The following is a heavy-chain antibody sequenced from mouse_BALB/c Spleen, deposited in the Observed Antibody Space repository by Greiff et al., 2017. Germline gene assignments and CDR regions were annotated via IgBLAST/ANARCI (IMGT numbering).Heavy chain of an antibody. CDR2: IWAGGST. V-gene: IGHV2-9*02. CDR1: GFSLTSYG. D-gene: IGHD3-3*01. J-gene: IGHJ4*01. Sequence: QVQLKESGPGLVAPSQSLSITCTVSGFSLTSYGVHWVRQPPGKGLEWLGVIWAGGSTNYNSALMSRLSISKDNSKSQVFLKMNSLQTDDTAMYYCASAVFYAMDYWGQGTSVTVSS. CDR3: ASAVFYAMDY.